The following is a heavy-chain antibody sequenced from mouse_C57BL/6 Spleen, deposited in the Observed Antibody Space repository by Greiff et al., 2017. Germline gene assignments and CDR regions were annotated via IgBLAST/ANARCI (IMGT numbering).Heavy chain of an antibody. V-gene: IGHV1-80*01. J-gene: IGHJ2*01. CDR3: ATIYYDYVFDY. D-gene: IGHD2-4*01. Sequence: VQLQQSGAELVKPGASVKISCKASGYAFSSYWMNWVKQRPGKGLEWIGQIYPGDGDTNYNGKFKGKATLTADKSSSTAYMQLSSLTSEDSAVYFCATIYYDYVFDYWGQGTTLTVSS. CDR2: IYPGDGDT. CDR1: GYAFSSYW.